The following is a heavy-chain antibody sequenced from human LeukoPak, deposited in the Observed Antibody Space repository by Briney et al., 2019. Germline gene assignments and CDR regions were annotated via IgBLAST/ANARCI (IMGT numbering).Heavy chain of an antibody. CDR3: ARDIYYYDSSGSRVFDY. Sequence: SETLSLTCTVSGGSISSYYWSWIRQPPGKGLEWIGHIYYSGSTNYNPSLKSRVTISVDTSKNQFSLKLSSVTAADTAVYYCARDIYYYDSSGSRVFDYWGQGTLVTVSS. CDR2: IYYSGST. D-gene: IGHD3-22*01. J-gene: IGHJ4*02. CDR1: GGSISSYY. V-gene: IGHV4-59*01.